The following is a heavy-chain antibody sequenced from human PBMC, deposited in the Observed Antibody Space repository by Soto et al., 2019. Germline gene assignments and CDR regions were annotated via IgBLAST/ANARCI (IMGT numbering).Heavy chain of an antibody. CDR3: ARDWVNIVVVVAATGWFDP. D-gene: IGHD2-15*01. CDR2: ISGSGGST. J-gene: IGHJ5*02. CDR1: GFTFSSFA. V-gene: IGHV3-23*01. Sequence: PGGSLRLSCAASGFTFSSFAMSWVRQAPGKGLDWVSAISGSGGSTYSADSVKGRFTISRDNAKNSLYLQMNSLRAEDTAVYYCARDWVNIVVVVAATGWFDPWGQGTLVTVSS.